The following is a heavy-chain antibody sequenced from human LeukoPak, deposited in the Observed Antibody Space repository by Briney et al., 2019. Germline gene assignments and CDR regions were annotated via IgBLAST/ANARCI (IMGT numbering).Heavy chain of an antibody. CDR1: GFTFSSYA. D-gene: IGHD5-12*01. CDR3: ASRHSGYDSVRY. V-gene: IGHV3-23*01. CDR2: ISGSGGST. Sequence: PGGSLRLSCAASGFTFSSYAMSWVRQAPGNGLEWVSAISGSGGSTYYADSVKGRFIISRDNSKNTLYLQMNSLRAEDTAVYYCASRHSGYDSVRYWGQGTLVTVSS. J-gene: IGHJ4*02.